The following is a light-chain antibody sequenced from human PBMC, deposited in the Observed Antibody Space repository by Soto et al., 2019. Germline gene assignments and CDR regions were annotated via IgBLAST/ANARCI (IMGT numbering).Light chain of an antibody. Sequence: EIVLTQSPATLSLSPGERATLSCRASQSINKYLAWFQQKPGQAPRLLIYGASTRATGIPARFSGSGSGTEFTLTISSLQSEDFAVYYCQQYNNWPPWTFGQGTKVDIK. V-gene: IGKV3-15*01. CDR1: QSINKY. CDR3: QQYNNWPPWT. CDR2: GAS. J-gene: IGKJ1*01.